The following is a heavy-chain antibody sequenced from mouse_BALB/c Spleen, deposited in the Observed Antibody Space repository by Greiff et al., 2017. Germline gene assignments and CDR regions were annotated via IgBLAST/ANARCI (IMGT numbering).Heavy chain of an antibody. CDR2: INPSSGYT. Sequence: VKLVESGAELARPWASVKMSCKASGYTFTSDTLHWVIQRPGQGLEWIGYINPSSGYTNYNQKFKDKATLTADKSSSTAYMHLSSLTSKDSAVYYCATRNYGNYVYFDVWGAGTTVTVSS. V-gene: IGHV1-4*01. J-gene: IGHJ1*01. CDR1: GYTFTSDT. CDR3: ATRNYGNYVYFDV. D-gene: IGHD2-1*01.